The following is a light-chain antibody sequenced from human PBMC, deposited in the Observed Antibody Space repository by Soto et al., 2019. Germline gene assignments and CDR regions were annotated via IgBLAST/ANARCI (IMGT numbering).Light chain of an antibody. CDR1: QSFSNW. Sequence: DIQMTQSPSTLSASVGDTVTITCRASQSFSNWLAWYQQKPGKAPKFLIYKASTLESGDPPRLSGSGPGTDFTLTISTLQPDDFATYYCQQYNSYSWTFGQGTKVETK. V-gene: IGKV1-5*03. J-gene: IGKJ1*01. CDR3: QQYNSYSWT. CDR2: KAS.